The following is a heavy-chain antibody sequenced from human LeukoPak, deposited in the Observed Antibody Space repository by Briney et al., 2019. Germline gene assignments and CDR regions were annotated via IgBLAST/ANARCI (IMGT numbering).Heavy chain of an antibody. Sequence: SQTLSLTCAISGDSVSSSNAAWNWIRQSPSRGLEWLGRAYYKSKWYNDYAVSVKSRITINPDTSKNQFSLQLNSVTPEDTAVYYCARHRQAGTSHAIDSWGQGILVTVSS. J-gene: IGHJ4*02. D-gene: IGHD1-7*01. V-gene: IGHV6-1*01. CDR1: GDSVSSSNAA. CDR2: AYYKSKWYN. CDR3: ARHRQAGTSHAIDS.